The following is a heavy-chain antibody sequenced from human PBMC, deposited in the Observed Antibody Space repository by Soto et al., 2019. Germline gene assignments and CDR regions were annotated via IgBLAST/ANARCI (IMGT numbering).Heavy chain of an antibody. CDR3: ARDRGKTIFGVVQKYYYYGMDV. CDR2: INPNSGGT. V-gene: IGHV1-2*04. Sequence: ASVKVSCKASGYTFTGYYMHWVRQAPGQGLEWMGWINPNSGGTNYAQKFQGWVTMTRDTSISTAYTELSRLRSDDTAVYYCARDRGKTIFGVVQKYYYYGMDVWGQGTTVTVSS. CDR1: GYTFTGYY. J-gene: IGHJ6*02. D-gene: IGHD3-3*01.